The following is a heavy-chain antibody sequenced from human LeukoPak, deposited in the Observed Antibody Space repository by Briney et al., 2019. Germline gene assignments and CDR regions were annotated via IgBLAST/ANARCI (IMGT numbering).Heavy chain of an antibody. D-gene: IGHD1-26*01. CDR1: GGSFSGYY. Sequence: SETLSLTCAVYGGSFSGYYWSWIRQPPGKGLEWIGSIYHSGSTYYNPSLKTPVPISVDTSKNQFSLKLRSVTAADTDVYYCARISGRYFRGAFDIWGQGTMVTVSS. J-gene: IGHJ3*02. V-gene: IGHV4-34*01. CDR2: IYHSGST. CDR3: ARISGRYFRGAFDI.